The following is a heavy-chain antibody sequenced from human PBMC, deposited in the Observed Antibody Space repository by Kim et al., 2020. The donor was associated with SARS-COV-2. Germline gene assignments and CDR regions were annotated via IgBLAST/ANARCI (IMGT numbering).Heavy chain of an antibody. CDR2: ISSSSSSI. Sequence: GGSLRLSCAASGFTFSSYTMHWVRQAPGKGLEWVSYISSSSSSIYYADSVKGRFTISRDNAKNSLYLQMNSLRDEDTAVYYCARDRGAMSAAVRSVGPAYYFDYWGQGTLVTVSS. V-gene: IGHV3-48*02. J-gene: IGHJ4*02. CDR3: ARDRGAMSAAVRSVGPAYYFDY. D-gene: IGHD6-13*01. CDR1: GFTFSSYT.